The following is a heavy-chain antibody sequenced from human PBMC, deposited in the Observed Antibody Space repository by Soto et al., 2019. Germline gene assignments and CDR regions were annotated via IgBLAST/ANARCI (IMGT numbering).Heavy chain of an antibody. Sequence: QVQLVQSGSEVKNPGASVKVSCKASGYTFISYAVAWVRQAPGQGLEWMGWITTHNGNTNYAQEFQGRVTMTTDTSTSTAYMELRSLRSDDTAVYYCARGGGFSHSYFGYWGQGTLVTVSS. V-gene: IGHV1-18*01. J-gene: IGHJ4*02. D-gene: IGHD5-18*01. CDR2: ITTHNGNT. CDR1: GYTFISYA. CDR3: ARGGGFSHSYFGY.